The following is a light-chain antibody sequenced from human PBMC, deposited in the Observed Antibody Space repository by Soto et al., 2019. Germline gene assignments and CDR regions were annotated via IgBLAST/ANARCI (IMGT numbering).Light chain of an antibody. V-gene: IGLV2-14*01. CDR2: EVT. Sequence: SVLTQPASVSGSPGQSITISCAGTRDDIGAYDYVSWYQQHPGNAPKLLVYEVTNRPSGVSDRFSCSKSGNTASLTISGLQAEDEADYYCNSYTNSSAVVFGGGSKVTVL. CDR3: NSYTNSSAVV. CDR1: RDDIGAYDY. J-gene: IGLJ2*01.